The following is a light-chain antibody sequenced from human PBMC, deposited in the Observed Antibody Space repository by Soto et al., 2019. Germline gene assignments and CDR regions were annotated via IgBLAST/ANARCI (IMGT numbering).Light chain of an antibody. CDR3: QQYYSTPPYT. Sequence: DIVMTQSPDSLAVSLGERATINCKSSQSVLYSSNNKNYLAWYQQKPGQPPKLLIYWASTRESGVPDRFSGSGSGTDFTLTISRLQAEDGAVYYCQQYYSTPPYTFGQGTKLEIK. J-gene: IGKJ2*01. CDR1: QSVLYSSNNKNY. V-gene: IGKV4-1*01. CDR2: WAS.